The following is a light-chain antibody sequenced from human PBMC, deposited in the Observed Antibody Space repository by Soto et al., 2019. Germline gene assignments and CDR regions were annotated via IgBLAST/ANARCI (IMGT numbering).Light chain of an antibody. CDR1: STDFVSYNR. Sequence: SALTQPPSVSGSPGQSVTISCTGTSTDFVSYNRVSWYQQPPGTAPKLIIYEASNRPSGVPDRFSGSKSGNTASLTISGLQAADEADYYCSLYTSENTYVFGPGTKVTV. CDR3: SLYTSENTYV. V-gene: IGLV2-18*01. J-gene: IGLJ1*01. CDR2: EAS.